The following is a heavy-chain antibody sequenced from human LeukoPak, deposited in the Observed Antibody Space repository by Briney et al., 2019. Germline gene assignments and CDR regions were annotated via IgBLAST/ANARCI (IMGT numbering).Heavy chain of an antibody. V-gene: IGHV3-21*04. CDR3: AKSGSGRPLD. CDR1: GFTFSSYY. CDR2: ISGSSTYI. Sequence: GGSLRLSCAASGFTFSSYYIHWVRQAPGKGLQWVSSISGSSTYIYYADSVKGRFTISRDNAKNSLYLQMNSLRAEDTAVYYCAKSGSGRPLDWGQGTLVTVSS. D-gene: IGHD6-19*01. J-gene: IGHJ4*02.